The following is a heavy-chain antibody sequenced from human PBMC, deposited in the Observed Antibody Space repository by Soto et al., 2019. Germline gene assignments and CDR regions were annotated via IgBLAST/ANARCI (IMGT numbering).Heavy chain of an antibody. V-gene: IGHV4-30-4*01. D-gene: IGHD3-3*01. Sequence: PSETLSLTCTVSGGSISSGDYYWSWIRQPPGKGLEWIGYIYYSGSTYYNPSLKSRVTISVDTSKNQFSLKLSSVTAADTAVYYCARSPLEWYFDPWGQGTLVTVSS. CDR3: ARSPLEWYFDP. CDR1: GGSISSGDYY. J-gene: IGHJ5*02. CDR2: IYYSGST.